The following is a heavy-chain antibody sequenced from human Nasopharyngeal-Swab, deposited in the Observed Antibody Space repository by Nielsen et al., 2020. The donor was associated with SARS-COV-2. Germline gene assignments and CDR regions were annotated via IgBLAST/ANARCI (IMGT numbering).Heavy chain of an antibody. CDR1: GYTFTSYD. CDR3: ARWEGDSSGWYTNGDYIDH. Sequence: SVNVSCKASGYTFTSYDMHWVRQALGQRLEWMGWINAGNGNTKYSQKFQGRVTITRDTSASTAYMQLSSLRSEDTAVYYCARWEGDSSGWYTNGDYIDHWVQGTLVTVSS. V-gene: IGHV1-3*01. D-gene: IGHD6-19*01. J-gene: IGHJ4*02. CDR2: INAGNGNT.